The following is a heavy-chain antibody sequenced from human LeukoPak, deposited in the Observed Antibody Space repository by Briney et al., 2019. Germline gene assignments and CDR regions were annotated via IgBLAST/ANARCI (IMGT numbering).Heavy chain of an antibody. J-gene: IGHJ6*03. D-gene: IGHD2-15*01. CDR3: ARAGRKSRGVDIVRKKETGYYYYLDV. CDR1: GFTFSNYG. V-gene: IGHV3-30*02. CDR2: IRYDGSNK. Sequence: PGGSLRLSCPASGFTFSNYGMHWVRQAPGKGLEWVAFIRYDGSNKYFADSVKGRFTISRDNSKNTLYLQMNSLRVEDTAVYYCARAGRKSRGVDIVRKKETGYYYYLDVWGKGTTVTVSS.